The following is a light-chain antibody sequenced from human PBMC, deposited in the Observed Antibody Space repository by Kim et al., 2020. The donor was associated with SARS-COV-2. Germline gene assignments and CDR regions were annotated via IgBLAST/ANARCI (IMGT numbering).Light chain of an antibody. CDR1: QDIRNY. CDR2: DAS. J-gene: IGKJ4*01. CDR3: QQYDSPLLT. Sequence: ASVGDRVTITCQASQDIRNYLNWYQQRPGKAPKLLIYDASNLQTGVPSRFSGSGSGTEFSLIISSLQPEDFATYYCQQYDSPLLTFGGGTKVDIK. V-gene: IGKV1-33*01.